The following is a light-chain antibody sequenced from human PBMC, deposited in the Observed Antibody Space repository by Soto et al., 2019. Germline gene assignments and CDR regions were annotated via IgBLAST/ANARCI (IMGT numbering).Light chain of an antibody. Sequence: DIQMTQSPSSLSASLGDRFAITCRASQSISSSLNWYQQRPGKAPKLLIYAASNLQSGVPSRFSGSGSGTDFTLAISSLQPEDFATYHCQQSYSTPWTFGHGTKVDIK. J-gene: IGKJ1*01. CDR3: QQSYSTPWT. V-gene: IGKV1-39*01. CDR1: QSISSS. CDR2: AAS.